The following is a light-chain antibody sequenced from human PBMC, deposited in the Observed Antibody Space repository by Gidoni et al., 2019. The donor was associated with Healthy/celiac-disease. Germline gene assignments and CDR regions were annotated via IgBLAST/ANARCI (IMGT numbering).Light chain of an antibody. Sequence: DIQMTQSPSSLSASVGDKVTIPCQASPEISNYFNGYQQKPGKAPKLLIYDASNLETGVPSRLSGSGSGTDFTFTISSLQPEDIATYYCQQYDNLASITFGQGTRLEIK. CDR3: QQYDNLASIT. V-gene: IGKV1-33*01. CDR1: PEISNY. J-gene: IGKJ5*01. CDR2: DAS.